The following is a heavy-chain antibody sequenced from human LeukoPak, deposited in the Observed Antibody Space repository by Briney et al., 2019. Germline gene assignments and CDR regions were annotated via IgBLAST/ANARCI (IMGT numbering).Heavy chain of an antibody. CDR2: INGGNGNT. V-gene: IGHV1-3*01. D-gene: IGHD6-19*01. CDR1: GYTFSDYA. Sequence: ASVAISCKAPGYTFSDYAMHWVRQAPGQGPEWMGWINGGNGNTRYSQTFQGRITITRDASATTGHMELSSLRSEDTAVYYCARERLYTSGWFDDWGQGTLVTVSS. CDR3: ARERLYTSGWFDD. J-gene: IGHJ4*02.